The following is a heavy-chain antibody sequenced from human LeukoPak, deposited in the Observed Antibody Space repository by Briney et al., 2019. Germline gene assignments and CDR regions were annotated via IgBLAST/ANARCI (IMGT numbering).Heavy chain of an antibody. V-gene: IGHV3-9*01. J-gene: IGHJ4*02. CDR2: ISWNSGSI. CDR1: GFTFDDYA. D-gene: IGHD3-22*01. CDR3: AKDIRSDSSGYSVDY. Sequence: PGGSLRLSCAASGFTFDDYAMHWVRQAPGKGLEWVSGISWNSGSIGYADSVKGRFTISRDNAKNSLYLQMNSLRAEDTALYYCAKDIRSDSSGYSVDYWGQGTLVTVSS.